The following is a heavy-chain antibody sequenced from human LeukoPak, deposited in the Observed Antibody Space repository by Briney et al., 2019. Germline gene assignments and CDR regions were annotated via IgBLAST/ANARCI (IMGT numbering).Heavy chain of an antibody. V-gene: IGHV3-48*01. J-gene: IGHJ5*02. CDR1: GFIFSIYN. Sequence: GGSLRLSCAASGFIFSIYNMNWVRQAPGKGLEWVSYISSGSTIVNYADSVKGRFTISRDNAKQSLYLEMNSLRAEDTAVYYCARDTAIFWFDPWGQGTLVTVSS. CDR2: ISSGSTIV. CDR3: ARDTAIFWFDP. D-gene: IGHD5-18*01.